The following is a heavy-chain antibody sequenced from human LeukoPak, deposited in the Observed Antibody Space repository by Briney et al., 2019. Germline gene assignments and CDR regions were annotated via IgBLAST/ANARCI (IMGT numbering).Heavy chain of an antibody. Sequence: ASVKVSCKASGGTFSSYAISWVRQAPGQGLEWMGRIIPILGIANYAQKFQGRVTITADKSTSIAYMELSSLRSEDTAVYYCARDVPPDIVLMVLPNYYYGMDVWGQGTTVTVSS. CDR2: IIPILGIA. CDR1: GGTFSSYA. D-gene: IGHD2-8*01. V-gene: IGHV1-69*04. CDR3: ARDVPPDIVLMVLPNYYYGMDV. J-gene: IGHJ6*02.